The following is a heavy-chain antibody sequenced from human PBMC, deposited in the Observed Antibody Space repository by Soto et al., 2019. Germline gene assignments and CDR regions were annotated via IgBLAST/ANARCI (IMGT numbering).Heavy chain of an antibody. V-gene: IGHV3-72*01. Sequence: EVQLVESGGGLVQPGGSLRLSCAASGFTFSDHYMDWVRQAPGKGLEWVGRTRNKANSYTTEYAASVKGRFSSSRDDSLNSLYQEMNSLKTEATAVYYCARDGLYCSGGSCYSRFDYWGQGTLVTVS. CDR3: ARDGLYCSGGSCYSRFDY. CDR1: GFTFSDHY. D-gene: IGHD2-15*01. CDR2: TRNKANSYTT. J-gene: IGHJ4*02.